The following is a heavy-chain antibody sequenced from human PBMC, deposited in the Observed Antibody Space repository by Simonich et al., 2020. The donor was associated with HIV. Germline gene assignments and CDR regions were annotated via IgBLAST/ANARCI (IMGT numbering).Heavy chain of an antibody. CDR3: AREGNQLEDAFNI. J-gene: IGHJ3*02. Sequence: QVQLVQSGAEVKKPGASVKVSCKASGYTFIDYYIHWVGKAPGQGLEWMGWIKPDSGATEFAQKFQGRVTLTRDTSITTAYMEVSRLTSDDTAVYYCAREGNQLEDAFNIWGQGTMVTVSS. D-gene: IGHD6-13*01. V-gene: IGHV1-2*02. CDR1: GYTFIDYY. CDR2: IKPDSGAT.